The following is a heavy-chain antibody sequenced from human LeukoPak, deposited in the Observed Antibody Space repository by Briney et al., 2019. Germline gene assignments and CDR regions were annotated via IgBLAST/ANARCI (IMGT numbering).Heavy chain of an antibody. V-gene: IGHV3-33*01. D-gene: IGHD5-12*01. Sequence: GGSLRLSCAASGFTFSSYGMHWVSQAPGKGLEWVAVIWYDGSNKYYADSVKGRFTISRDNSKNTLYLQMNSLRAEDTAVYYCASQLDSGYEGDYWGQGTLVTVSS. CDR2: IWYDGSNK. CDR1: GFTFSSYG. J-gene: IGHJ4*02. CDR3: ASQLDSGYEGDY.